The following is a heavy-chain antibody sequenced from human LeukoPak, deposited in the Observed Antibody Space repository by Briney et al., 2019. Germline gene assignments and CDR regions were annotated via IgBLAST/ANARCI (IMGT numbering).Heavy chain of an antibody. Sequence: SETLSLTCTVSGGSISSSSYYWGWIRQPPGKGLEWIGSVYYSGSTYYNPSLKSRVTISADTSKNQFSLKLSSVTAADTAVYYCASSPLKGNWFDPWGQGTLVTVSS. V-gene: IGHV4-39*01. CDR2: VYYSGST. CDR1: GGSISSSSYY. J-gene: IGHJ5*02. CDR3: ASSPLKGNWFDP.